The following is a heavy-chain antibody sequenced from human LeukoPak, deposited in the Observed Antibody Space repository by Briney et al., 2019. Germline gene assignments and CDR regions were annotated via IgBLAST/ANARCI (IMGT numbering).Heavy chain of an antibody. J-gene: IGHJ6*02. CDR3: ARDHSYYFGSQTSTLDV. D-gene: IGHD3-10*01. CDR2: IYYTGSV. Sequence: SETLSLTCTISGASISTGGFYWTWIRQPPGEGLECIGYIYYTGSVDYNASLKSRLTISLDTSKNRFSLKLNSVTAADTAVYYCARDHSYYFGSQTSTLDVRGQGTAVTVSS. CDR1: GASISTGGFY. V-gene: IGHV4-31*03.